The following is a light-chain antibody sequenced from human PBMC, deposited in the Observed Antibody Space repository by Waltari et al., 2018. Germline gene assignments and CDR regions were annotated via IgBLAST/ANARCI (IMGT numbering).Light chain of an antibody. CDR1: QSIDIW. Sequence: DIQMTQSPPTLSASVGDRVTIACRASQSIDIWLSWYQQKPWKAPKVLIYKASSVESGVPSRFSGSGSGTEFTLTISSLQPDDFATYYCQQYNSYPLTFGGGTKVEIK. CDR3: QQYNSYPLT. J-gene: IGKJ4*01. CDR2: KAS. V-gene: IGKV1-5*03.